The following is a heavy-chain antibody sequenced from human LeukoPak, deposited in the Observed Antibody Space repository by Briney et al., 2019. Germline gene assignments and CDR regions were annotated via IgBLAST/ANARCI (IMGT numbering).Heavy chain of an antibody. CDR1: GFSLSTRAVG. D-gene: IGHD3-22*01. Sequence: SCPTLVKPTQTLRLTCTFSGFSLSTRAVGVGWIRHPPGKALEWLALNYRDDDKRYSPPLKSRLTITKDTSKNHVALTITTMDPVDTATYYCAHVYYDSRGYYSDTFDIWGQGTMVTVSS. CDR3: AHVYYDSRGYYSDTFDI. J-gene: IGHJ3*02. V-gene: IGHV2-5*02. CDR2: NYRDDDK.